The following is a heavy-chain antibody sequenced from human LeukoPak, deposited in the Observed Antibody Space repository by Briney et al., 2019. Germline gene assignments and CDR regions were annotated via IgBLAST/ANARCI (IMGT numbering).Heavy chain of an antibody. D-gene: IGHD3-22*01. CDR3: ARSQYYYDSSGPEPPSDY. V-gene: IGHV1-46*01. Sequence: ASVKASCKASGYTFTSYYMHWLRQAPGQGLEWMGIINPSGGSTSYAQKFKGRVTMTRDMDKSKVYMELRILRFKDTDVYYCARSQYYYDSSGPEPPSDYWGQGTLVTVSS. J-gene: IGHJ4*02. CDR1: GYTFTSYY. CDR2: INPSGGST.